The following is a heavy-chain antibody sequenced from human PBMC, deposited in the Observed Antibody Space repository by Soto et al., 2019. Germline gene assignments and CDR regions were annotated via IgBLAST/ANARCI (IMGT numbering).Heavy chain of an antibody. V-gene: IGHV3-43*02. J-gene: IGHJ4*02. CDR1: GFTFDDYA. CDR3: AKDPDSGSYGYYFDY. Sequence: GGSLRLSCAASGFTFDDYAMHWVRQAPGKGLEWVSLISGDGGSTYYADSVKGRFTISRDNSKNSLYLQMNSLRTEDTALYYCAKDPDSGSYGYYFDYWGQGTLVTVSS. D-gene: IGHD1-26*01. CDR2: ISGDGGST.